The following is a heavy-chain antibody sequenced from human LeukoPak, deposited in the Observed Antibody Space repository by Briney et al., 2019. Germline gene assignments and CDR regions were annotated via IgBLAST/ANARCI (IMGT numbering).Heavy chain of an antibody. CDR1: GGSISSGGYY. CDR3: ARGGREYGDYALI. Sequence: SETLSLTCTVSGGSISSGGYYWSWIRQHPGKGLEWIGYIYYSGSTYCNPSLKSRVTISVDTSKNQFSLKLSSVTAADTAVYYCARGGREYGDYALIWGQGTLVTVSS. CDR2: IYYSGST. D-gene: IGHD4-17*01. V-gene: IGHV4-31*03. J-gene: IGHJ4*02.